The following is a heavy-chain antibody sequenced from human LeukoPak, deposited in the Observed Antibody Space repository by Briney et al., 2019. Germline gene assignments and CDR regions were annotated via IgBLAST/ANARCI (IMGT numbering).Heavy chain of an antibody. CDR1: GLTLSNYW. Sequence: PGGSLRLSCTASGLTLSNYWMIWVRQAPGKGLQWVAKIKQDGSEKYYVDSVKGRFTISRDNAKNSLYLQMNSLRAEDTALYYCAKDIACSGGSCYGFDYWGQGTLVTVSS. CDR2: IKQDGSEK. V-gene: IGHV3-7*03. J-gene: IGHJ4*02. D-gene: IGHD2-15*01. CDR3: AKDIACSGGSCYGFDY.